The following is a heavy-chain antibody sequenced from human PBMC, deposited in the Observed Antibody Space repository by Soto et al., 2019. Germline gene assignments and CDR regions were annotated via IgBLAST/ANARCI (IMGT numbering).Heavy chain of an antibody. Sequence: SETLSLTCTVSGGSISSYYWSWIRQPPGKGLECIWYIYYSGSTNYNPSLKSRVTISVDTYKNQFSLKLSSVTAAVTAVYYCASILIITEAWFDPWGQGTLVTVSS. V-gene: IGHV4-59*01. CDR1: GGSISSYY. CDR3: ASILIITEAWFDP. CDR2: IYYSGST. D-gene: IGHD3-16*01. J-gene: IGHJ5*02.